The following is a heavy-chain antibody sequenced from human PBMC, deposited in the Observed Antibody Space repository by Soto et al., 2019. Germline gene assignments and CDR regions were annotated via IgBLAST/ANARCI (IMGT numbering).Heavy chain of an antibody. V-gene: IGHV4-31*03. D-gene: IGHD1-1*01. CDR1: GGSISTVGHY. CDR3: ARATGPLRSRNSDY. CDR2: IYHTGST. Sequence: SETLSLTCSVSGGSISTVGHYWTWIRQPPGKGLEWIGSIYHTGSTYYSKSLRSRLTMSVDTSKSQFSLRLSSVTAADTAVYYCARATGPLRSRNSDYWGQGSLVTVST. J-gene: IGHJ4*02.